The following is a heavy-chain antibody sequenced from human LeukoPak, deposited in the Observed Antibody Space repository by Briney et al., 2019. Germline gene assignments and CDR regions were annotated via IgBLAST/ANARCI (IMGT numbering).Heavy chain of an antibody. CDR3: ARGEYDSYHY. J-gene: IGHJ4*02. CDR2: IIPIFGTG. D-gene: IGHD3-22*01. V-gene: IGHV1-69*05. CDR1: GGTFSSYA. Sequence: ASVKVSCKASGGTFSSYAISWVRQAPGQGIEWMGGIIPIFGTGNYTQKFQGRVTITTDESTSTAYMELSSLRSEDTAVYYCARGEYDSYHYWGQGTLVTVSS.